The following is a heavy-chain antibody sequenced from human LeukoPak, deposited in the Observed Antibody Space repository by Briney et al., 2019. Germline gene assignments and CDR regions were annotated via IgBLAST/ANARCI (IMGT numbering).Heavy chain of an antibody. J-gene: IGHJ3*02. CDR3: ARQDPRTRDDALDI. D-gene: IGHD1-14*01. V-gene: IGHV4-59*01. Sequence: SETLSLTCTVSGGSISSYYWSWIRQPPGKGLEWIGYIYYSGSTNYNPSLKSRVTISVDTSKNQFSLKLSSMTAADTAVYYCARQDPRTRDDALDIWGQGTMVTVSS. CDR2: IYYSGST. CDR1: GGSISSYY.